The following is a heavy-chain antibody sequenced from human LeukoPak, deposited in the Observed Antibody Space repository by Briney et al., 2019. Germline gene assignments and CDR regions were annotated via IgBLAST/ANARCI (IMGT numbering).Heavy chain of an antibody. CDR3: ARREDYGGNRDWFDP. Sequence: SETLSLPCTVSGGSISSYYWSWIRQPPGKGLEWMGDIYTNGNTNYNPSLKSRVNIPVDTSKNQFSLKMSSVTAADTAVYYCARREDYGGNRDWFDPGGQGTLVTVSS. CDR1: GGSISSYY. CDR2: IYTNGNT. D-gene: IGHD4-23*01. V-gene: IGHV4-4*09. J-gene: IGHJ5*02.